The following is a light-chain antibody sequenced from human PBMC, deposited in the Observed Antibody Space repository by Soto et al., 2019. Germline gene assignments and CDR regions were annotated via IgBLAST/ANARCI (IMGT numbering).Light chain of an antibody. Sequence: NFMLTQPHSVSESPGKTVTISCTRSSGTIASNYVQWYQQRPGSAPTTVIYEDNQRPSGVPDRFSGSTDGSSNSASLTISGLQTEDEADYYCQSSQDDFWVFGGGTKLTVL. CDR2: EDN. CDR1: SGTIASNY. V-gene: IGLV6-57*04. CDR3: QSSQDDFWV. J-gene: IGLJ3*02.